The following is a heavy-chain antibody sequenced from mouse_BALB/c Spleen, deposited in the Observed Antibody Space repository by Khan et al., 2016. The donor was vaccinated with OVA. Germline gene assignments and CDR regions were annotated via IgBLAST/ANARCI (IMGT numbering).Heavy chain of an antibody. CDR1: GFALSSYG. CDR3: ARFIYSGYDRYAMDY. J-gene: IGHJ4*01. CDR2: IWGDGNT. D-gene: IGHD2-2*01. V-gene: IGHV2-3*01. Sequence: QVQLKESGPGLVAPSQSLSITCSVSGFALSSYGVSWIRQPPGKGLEWLGIIWGDGNTNFHSALRSRLSISKDNSKSQVYLKLNSLHTDDTATYSCARFIYSGYDRYAMDYWGQGTSVTVSS.